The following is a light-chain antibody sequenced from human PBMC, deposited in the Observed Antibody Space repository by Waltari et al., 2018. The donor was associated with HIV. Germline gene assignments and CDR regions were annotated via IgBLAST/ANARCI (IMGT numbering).Light chain of an antibody. V-gene: IGKV4-1*01. CDR2: WAS. CDR1: HSILYNSNNNSY. CDR3: QQYFSTPPT. J-gene: IGKJ1*01. Sequence: DIVMTQSPDSLAVSLGARATVTCRSTHSILYNSNNNSYLGWYQQKPGQPPRLLIYWASTRASGTPDRFTGSGSGTDFALTISSLQAEDAAVYYCQQYFSTPPTFGQGTKVEI.